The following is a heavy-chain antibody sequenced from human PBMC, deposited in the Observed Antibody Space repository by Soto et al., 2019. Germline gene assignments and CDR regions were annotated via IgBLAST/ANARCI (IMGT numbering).Heavy chain of an antibody. CDR2: ISAYNGNT. Sequence: ASVKVSCKASGYTFTSYGISWVRQAPGQGLEWMGWISAYNGNTNYAQKLQGRVTMTTDTSTSTAYMELRSLRSDDTAVYYCARGDSSGYYHGYFDYWGQGTLVTVSS. D-gene: IGHD3-22*01. CDR1: GYTFTSYG. CDR3: ARGDSSGYYHGYFDY. V-gene: IGHV1-18*01. J-gene: IGHJ4*02.